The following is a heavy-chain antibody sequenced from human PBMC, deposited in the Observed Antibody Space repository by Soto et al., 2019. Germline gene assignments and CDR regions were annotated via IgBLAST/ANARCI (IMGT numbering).Heavy chain of an antibody. J-gene: IGHJ6*02. V-gene: IGHV4-30-4*01. CDR1: GGSISSGDYY. Sequence: SETLSLTCTVSGGSISSGDYYWSWIRQPPGKGLEGIGYIYYSGSTYYNPSLKSRVTISVDTSKNQFSLKLSSVTAADTAVYYCARDPITIFGVVPYYGMDVWGQGTTVTVSS. D-gene: IGHD3-3*01. CDR2: IYYSGST. CDR3: ARDPITIFGVVPYYGMDV.